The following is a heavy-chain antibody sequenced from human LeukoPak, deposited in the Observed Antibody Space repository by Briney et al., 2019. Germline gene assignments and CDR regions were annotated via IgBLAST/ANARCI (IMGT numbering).Heavy chain of an antibody. V-gene: IGHV3-21*04. Sequence: GGSLRLSCAASGFTFSSYSMNWVRQAPGKGLEWVSSISSSSSYIYYADSAKGRFTISRDNAKNSLYLQMNSLRAEDMALYYCAKDIRRYSSGWFDYWGQGTLVTVSS. J-gene: IGHJ4*02. CDR2: ISSSSSYI. D-gene: IGHD6-19*01. CDR1: GFTFSSYS. CDR3: AKDIRRYSSGWFDY.